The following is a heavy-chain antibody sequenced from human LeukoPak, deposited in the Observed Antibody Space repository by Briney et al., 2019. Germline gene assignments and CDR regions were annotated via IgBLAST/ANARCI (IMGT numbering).Heavy chain of an antibody. CDR2: INPNSGGT. D-gene: IGHD5-12*01. V-gene: IGHV1-2*02. Sequence: ASVKVSCKASGYTFTGYYMHWVRQAPGQGLEWMGWINPNSGGTNYAQKFQGRVTMTRDTSISTAYMELSRLRYDDTAVYYCARGDIVATVGYFDYWGQGTLVTVPS. CDR3: ARGDIVATVGYFDY. J-gene: IGHJ4*02. CDR1: GYTFTGYY.